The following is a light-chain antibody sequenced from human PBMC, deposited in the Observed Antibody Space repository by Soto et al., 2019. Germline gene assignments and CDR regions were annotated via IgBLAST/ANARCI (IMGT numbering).Light chain of an antibody. J-gene: IGLJ1*01. V-gene: IGLV1-44*01. CDR1: SSNIGSYT. CDR3: ASWDASLNVYV. CDR2: SNN. Sequence: QSVLTQPPSASGTPGQRVTISCSGSSSNIGSYTVNWYQHLPGTAPQILIYSNNQRPSGDPDRFSGSKSGTSASLAISGLQYEDEADYYCASWDASLNVYVFGTGTKLTVL.